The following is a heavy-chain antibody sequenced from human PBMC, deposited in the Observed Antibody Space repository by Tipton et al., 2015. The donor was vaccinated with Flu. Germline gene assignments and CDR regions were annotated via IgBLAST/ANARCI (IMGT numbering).Heavy chain of an antibody. J-gene: IGHJ6*02. CDR3: ARVGSRPNSYGMDV. CDR1: GFTVSSNH. D-gene: IGHD2-15*01. Sequence: LRLSCATSGFTVSSNHMSWVRQAPGKRPECVSVIYRGGNTYYADSVKGRFTISGDNSKDTLYLQMNSLRAEDTAVYYCARVGSRPNSYGMDVWGQGTTVTVSS. CDR2: IYRGGNT. V-gene: IGHV3-53*01.